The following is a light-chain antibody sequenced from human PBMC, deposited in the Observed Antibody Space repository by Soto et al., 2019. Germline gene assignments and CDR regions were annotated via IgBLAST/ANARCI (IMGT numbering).Light chain of an antibody. CDR2: DAS. CDR3: QQRSNWPT. Sequence: EIVLTQSPATLSLSPGDRATLSCRASQSVSSYLAWYQQKPGQAPRLLIYDASNRATGIPARFSGSGSGTDFTLTISILEPEDFAVYYCQQRSNWPTFGHGTRLEIK. J-gene: IGKJ5*01. V-gene: IGKV3-11*01. CDR1: QSVSSY.